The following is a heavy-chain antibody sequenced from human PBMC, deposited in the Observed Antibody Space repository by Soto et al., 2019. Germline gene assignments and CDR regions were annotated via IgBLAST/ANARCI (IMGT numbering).Heavy chain of an antibody. CDR3: AHGSGWLSDY. D-gene: IGHD6-19*01. V-gene: IGHV2-5*02. CDR2: IYWDDDK. J-gene: IGHJ4*02. Sequence: QITLKESGPTLVKPTQTLTLTCTISGFSLSSPAVGVNWIRQPPGKALEWLALIYWDDDKQYSPSLRSRLTITKDTSKTQVVLTMTNMDPVDTATYYCAHGSGWLSDYWGQGTLVTVSS. CDR1: GFSLSSPAVG.